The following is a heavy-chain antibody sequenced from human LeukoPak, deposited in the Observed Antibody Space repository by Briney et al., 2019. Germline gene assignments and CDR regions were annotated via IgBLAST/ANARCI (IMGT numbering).Heavy chain of an antibody. CDR1: GFTFSSYW. Sequence: GGSLRLSCAASGFTFSSYWMHWVRQAPGKGLVWVSRINTDGSSTSYADSVKGRFTISRDNSKNTLYLQMNSLRVEDTAVYYCARDQTIAVAVIDYWGQGTLVTVSS. J-gene: IGHJ4*02. CDR2: INTDGSST. CDR3: ARDQTIAVAVIDY. V-gene: IGHV3-74*01. D-gene: IGHD6-19*01.